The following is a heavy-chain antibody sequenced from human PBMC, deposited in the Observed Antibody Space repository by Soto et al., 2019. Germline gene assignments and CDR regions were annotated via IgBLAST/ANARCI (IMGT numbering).Heavy chain of an antibody. J-gene: IGHJ4*02. V-gene: IGHV3-23*01. CDR2: ISGSGGST. CDR3: AKVGYWMATMATES. CDR1: GFTLSSYT. D-gene: IGHD5-12*01. Sequence: GGSLRLSCATSGFTLSSYTMTWVRQGPGKGLEWVSTISGSGGSTSYADSVKGRFTISRDNSKSTLYLQMNSLRAEDTAVYSCAKVGYWMATMATESWGQGALVTVSS.